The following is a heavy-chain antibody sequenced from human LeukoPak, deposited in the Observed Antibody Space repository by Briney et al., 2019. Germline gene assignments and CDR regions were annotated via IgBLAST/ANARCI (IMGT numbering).Heavy chain of an antibody. CDR3: ARDQEGFDY. Sequence: HRASVKVSYKASGYTFTSNYIHWVRQAPGQGLEWMGMIYPRDGSTSYAQKFQGRVTVTRDTSTSTVHMELSGLRSEDTAVYYCARDQEGFDYWGQGTLVTVSS. CDR2: IYPRDGST. CDR1: GYTFTSNY. J-gene: IGHJ4*02. V-gene: IGHV1-46*01.